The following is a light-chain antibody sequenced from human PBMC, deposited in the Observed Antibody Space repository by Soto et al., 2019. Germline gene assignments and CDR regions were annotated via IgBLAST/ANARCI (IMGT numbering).Light chain of an antibody. J-gene: IGLJ1*01. CDR1: SSDVGGYNY. CDR3: SSYTCSNTEV. V-gene: IGLV2-14*01. Sequence: QSALTQPASVSGSPGQSITISCTGTSSDVGGYNYVSWYQQHPGKAPKLMIYDVSDRPSGVSNRFSGSKSGNTASLTISGLQAEDEADYFCSSYTCSNTEVFGTGTKVTVL. CDR2: DVS.